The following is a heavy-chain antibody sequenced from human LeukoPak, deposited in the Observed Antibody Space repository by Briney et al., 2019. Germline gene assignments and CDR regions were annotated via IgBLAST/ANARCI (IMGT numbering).Heavy chain of an antibody. CDR2: IYTTGSP. Sequence: SETLSLTCTLSGGSISSGRYYWSWIRQPAGKGLQWIGRIYTTGSPNYNPSLKSRVSISLDMSKNQFSLKLSSVTAADTAVYYCARVTGYSSGWQWGQGTLVTVSS. CDR3: ARVTGYSSGWQ. CDR1: GGSISSGRYY. V-gene: IGHV4-61*02. J-gene: IGHJ4*02. D-gene: IGHD6-19*01.